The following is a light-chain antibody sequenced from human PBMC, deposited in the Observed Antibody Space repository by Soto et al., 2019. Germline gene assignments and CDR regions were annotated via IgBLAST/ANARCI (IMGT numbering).Light chain of an antibody. V-gene: IGKV1-33*01. CDR2: DAS. J-gene: IGKJ5*01. CDR3: QQYENLPT. CDR1: QTISSL. Sequence: QITQSPFTLSGSLGDRVTITCRASQTISSLLAWYQQKPGKAPKLLISDASTLETGVPSRFSGSGSGTDFTFTISRLQPEDIATYYCQQYENLPTFGQGTRLEIK.